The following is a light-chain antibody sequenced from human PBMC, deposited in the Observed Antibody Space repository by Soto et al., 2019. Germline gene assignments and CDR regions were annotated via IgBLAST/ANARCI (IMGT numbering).Light chain of an antibody. V-gene: IGKV1-17*01. CDR2: AAS. Sequence: DIQMTQSPSTVSASVGDRVTITCRASQDINNWLAWYQQKPGKAPKRLIYAASSLQSGVPSRFGGSGSGTEFTLTISSLQPEDFATYYCLQHNSYPPTFGQGTKVDI. J-gene: IGKJ1*01. CDR1: QDINNW. CDR3: LQHNSYPPT.